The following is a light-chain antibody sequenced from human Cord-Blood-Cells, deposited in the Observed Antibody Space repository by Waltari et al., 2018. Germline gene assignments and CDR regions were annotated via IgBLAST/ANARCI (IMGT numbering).Light chain of an antibody. CDR1: QDISNY. V-gene: IGKV1-33*01. CDR2: DAS. Sequence: DIQMTQSPSSLSASVGDRVTITCQASQDISNYLNWYQQKPGKAPKLLIYDASNLETGVPLRFTGRGSETDFTYTISSLPRENIATYYCQQYDNLLFTFGPGTKVDIK. CDR3: QQYDNLLFT. J-gene: IGKJ3*01.